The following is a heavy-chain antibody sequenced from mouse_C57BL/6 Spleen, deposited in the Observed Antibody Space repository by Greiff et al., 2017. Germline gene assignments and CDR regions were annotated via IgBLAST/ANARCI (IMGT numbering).Heavy chain of an antibody. CDR2: INPGSGGT. CDR1: GYAFTNYL. D-gene: IGHD3-1*01. CDR3: ARGGYTPTPYFDV. J-gene: IGHJ1*03. Sequence: QVQLQQSGAELVRPGTSVKVSCKASGYAFTNYLIECVKQRPGQGLEWIGVINPGSGGTNYNEKFKGKATLTADKSSSTAYMQLSSLTSEDSAVYFCARGGYTPTPYFDVWGTGTTVTVSS. V-gene: IGHV1-54*01.